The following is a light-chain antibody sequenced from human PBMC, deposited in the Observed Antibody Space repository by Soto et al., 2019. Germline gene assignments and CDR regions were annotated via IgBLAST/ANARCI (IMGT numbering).Light chain of an antibody. CDR3: AAWDDNLNGVV. V-gene: IGLV1-44*01. Sequence: QSVLTQQPSASGTPGQRVTISCSGSSSNIGRNSVNWYQQLPGTAPQVVIYSDYQRPSGVPDRFSGSKSDTSASLAIRGLQSEDEADYYCAAWDDNLNGVVFGGGTKVTVL. CDR1: SSNIGRNS. CDR2: SDY. J-gene: IGLJ2*01.